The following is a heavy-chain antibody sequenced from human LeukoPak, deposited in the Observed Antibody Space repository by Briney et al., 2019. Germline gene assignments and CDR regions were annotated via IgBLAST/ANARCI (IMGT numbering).Heavy chain of an antibody. Sequence: GGSLRLSCAASGFTFSSYAMSWVRQAPGKGLEWVSAISGSGGSTYYADSVKGRFTISRDNSKNTLYLQMDSLRAEDTAVYYCAKPEGEVVTPYDAFDIWGQGTMVTVSS. J-gene: IGHJ3*02. CDR2: ISGSGGST. D-gene: IGHD2-15*01. V-gene: IGHV3-23*01. CDR3: AKPEGEVVTPYDAFDI. CDR1: GFTFSSYA.